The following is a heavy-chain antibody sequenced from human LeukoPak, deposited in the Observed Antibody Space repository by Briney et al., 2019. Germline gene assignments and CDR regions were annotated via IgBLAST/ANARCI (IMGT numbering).Heavy chain of an antibody. D-gene: IGHD3-10*01. Sequence: PGRSLRLSCAASGFTFSSYGMHWVRQAPGKGLEWVAVISYDGSNKYYADSVKGRFTISRDNSKNTLYLQMNSLRAEDTAVYYCAKEGDGSGSYYNPNWFDPWGQGTLVTVSS. V-gene: IGHV3-30*18. CDR2: ISYDGSNK. CDR1: GFTFSSYG. CDR3: AKEGDGSGSYYNPNWFDP. J-gene: IGHJ5*02.